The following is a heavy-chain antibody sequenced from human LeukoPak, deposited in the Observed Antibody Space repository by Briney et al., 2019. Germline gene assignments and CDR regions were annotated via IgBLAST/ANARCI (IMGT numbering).Heavy chain of an antibody. CDR1: GFTFSSYE. Sequence: PGGSLRLSCAASGFTFSSYEMNWVRQAPGKGLEWVSYISSSGSTIYYADSVRGRFTISRDNAKNSLYLQMNSLRAEDTAVYYCARTLVVVTATLSYWGQGTLVTVSS. D-gene: IGHD2-15*01. CDR2: ISSSGSTI. V-gene: IGHV3-48*03. J-gene: IGHJ4*02. CDR3: ARTLVVVTATLSY.